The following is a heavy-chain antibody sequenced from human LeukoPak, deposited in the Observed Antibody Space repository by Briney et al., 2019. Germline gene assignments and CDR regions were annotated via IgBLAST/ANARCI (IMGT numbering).Heavy chain of an antibody. CDR2: ISSSSSTK. CDR1: GFTFSSYS. D-gene: IGHD2-15*01. V-gene: IGHV3-48*04. J-gene: IGHJ3*02. CDR3: ARDYNCGGSCDAFDI. Sequence: GGSLRLSCAASGFTFSSYSMNWVRQAPGKGLEWISYISSSSSTKYYADSVKGRFTISRDNAKNSLHLQMNSLRAEDTAVYYCARDYNCGGSCDAFDIWGQGTMVTVSS.